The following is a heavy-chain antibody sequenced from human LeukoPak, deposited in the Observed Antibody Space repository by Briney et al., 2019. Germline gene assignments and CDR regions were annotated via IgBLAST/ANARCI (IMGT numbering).Heavy chain of an antibody. CDR3: AREVRYSSGWDYYYYYGMDV. D-gene: IGHD6-19*01. Sequence: GGSLRLSCAASGFTFSIYYMTWVRQAPGKGLEWVSVIYSGGNTYYADSVKGRFTISRDNSKCTVYLQMNSLRAEDTAVHYCAREVRYSSGWDYYYYYGMDVWGQGTTVIVSS. CDR1: GFTFSIYY. J-gene: IGHJ6*02. V-gene: IGHV3-66*01. CDR2: IYSGGNT.